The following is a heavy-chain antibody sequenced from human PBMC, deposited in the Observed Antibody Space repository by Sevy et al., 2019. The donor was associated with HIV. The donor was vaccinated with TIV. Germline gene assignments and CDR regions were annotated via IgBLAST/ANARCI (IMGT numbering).Heavy chain of an antibody. CDR3: ARLSGYSSSWSYFDY. J-gene: IGHJ4*02. CDR1: GFAFSSYS. CDR2: ISSSSSTI. D-gene: IGHD6-13*01. Sequence: RGSLRLSCAASGFAFSSYSMNWVRQAPGKGLEWVSYISSSSSTIYYTDSVKGRFTISRDSAKNSLYLQMNSLRAEDTAVYYCARLSGYSSSWSYFDYWGQGTLVTVSS. V-gene: IGHV3-48*01.